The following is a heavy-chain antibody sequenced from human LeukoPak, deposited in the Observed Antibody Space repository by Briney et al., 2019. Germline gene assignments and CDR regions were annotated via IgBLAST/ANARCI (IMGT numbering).Heavy chain of an antibody. CDR3: AKERWYGGDGYNFDY. CDR2: IRYDGSNK. CDR1: GFTFSSYG. D-gene: IGHD5-24*01. Sequence: GGSLRLSCAASGFTFSSYGMHWVRQAPGKGLEWVAFIRYDGSNKYYADSVKGRFTISRDNSKNTLYLQMNSLRAEDTAVYYCAKERWYGGDGYNFDYWGQGTLVTVSS. J-gene: IGHJ4*02. V-gene: IGHV3-30*02.